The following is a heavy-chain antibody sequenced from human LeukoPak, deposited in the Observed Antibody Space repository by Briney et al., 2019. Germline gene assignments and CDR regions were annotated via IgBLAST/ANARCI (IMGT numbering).Heavy chain of an antibody. J-gene: IGHJ6*02. D-gene: IGHD5/OR15-5a*01. CDR2: IYYTGST. V-gene: IGHV4-59*01. CDR1: GGSINTYY. Sequence: SSETLSLTCTVSGGSINTYYWSWIRQPPGKGLEWVGYIYYTGSTNYNPSLKSRVTTSVDTSKNQISLKLTSVTAADTAVYYCARASGKVSPYYYYYYGMDVWGQGTTVTVSS. CDR3: ARASGKVSPYYYYYYGMDV.